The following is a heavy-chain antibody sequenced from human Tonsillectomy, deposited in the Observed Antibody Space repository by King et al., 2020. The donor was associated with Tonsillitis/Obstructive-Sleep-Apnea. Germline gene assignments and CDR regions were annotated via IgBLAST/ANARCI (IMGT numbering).Heavy chain of an antibody. V-gene: IGHV4-59*01. CDR1: GGSISSYY. CDR2: IHYSGST. J-gene: IGHJ4*02. Sequence: VQLQESGPGLVRPSETLSLTCTVSGGSISSYYWSWIRQPPGKGLEWIGYIHYSGSTKYNPSLKSRVTISVDTPKNQFSLKLSSVTAADTAVYYCARSYGSGSYFDYWGQGALVSVSS. CDR3: ARSYGSGSYFDY. D-gene: IGHD3-10*01.